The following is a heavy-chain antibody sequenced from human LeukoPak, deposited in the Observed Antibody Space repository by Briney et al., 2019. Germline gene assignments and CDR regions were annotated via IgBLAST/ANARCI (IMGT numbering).Heavy chain of an antibody. V-gene: IGHV3-7*01. D-gene: IGHD6-19*01. CDR2: IRQDGSEK. Sequence: GGSLRLSCAASGVTSTRYWMSWVRQAPGKGLERVANIRQDGSEKYYVDSVKGRFTISSDNARNSLFLQMNSLRAEDTAVYYCTRDIAVAGTLDYWGQGTLVTVSS. J-gene: IGHJ4*02. CDR3: TRDIAVAGTLDY. CDR1: GVTSTRYW.